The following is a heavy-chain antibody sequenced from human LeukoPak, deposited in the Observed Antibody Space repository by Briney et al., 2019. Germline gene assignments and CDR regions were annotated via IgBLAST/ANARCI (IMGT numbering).Heavy chain of an antibody. CDR3: ARGSTMVRGPGDYYYYGMDV. V-gene: IGHV1-69*02. D-gene: IGHD3-10*01. Sequence: ASVKVSCKASGGTFSSYTISWVRQAPGQGLEWMGRIIPILGIANYAQKFQGRVTNTADKSTSTAYMELSSLRSEDTAVYYCARGSTMVRGPGDYYYYGMDVWGQGTTVTVSS. CDR1: GGTFSSYT. J-gene: IGHJ6*02. CDR2: IIPILGIA.